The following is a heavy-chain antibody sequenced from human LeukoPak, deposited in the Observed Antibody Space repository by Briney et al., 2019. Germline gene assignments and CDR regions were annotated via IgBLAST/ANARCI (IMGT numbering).Heavy chain of an antibody. V-gene: IGHV4-30-4*08. D-gene: IGHD2-2*01. CDR1: GGSISSGDYY. CDR3: ARRSSSSTSFYYYYGMDV. CDR2: IYYSGST. J-gene: IGHJ6*02. Sequence: SETLSLTCTVSGGSISSGDYYWSWIRQPPGKGLEWIGYIYYSGSTYYNPSLKSRVTISVDTSKNQFSLKLSSVTAADTAVYYCARRSSSSTSFYYYYGMDVWGQGTTVTVSS.